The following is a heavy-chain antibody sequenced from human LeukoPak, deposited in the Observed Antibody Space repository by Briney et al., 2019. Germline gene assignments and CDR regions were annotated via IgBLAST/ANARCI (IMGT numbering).Heavy chain of an antibody. D-gene: IGHD3-16*01. J-gene: IGHJ4*02. CDR1: GFTFSSSA. CDR3: AKDGGLWVSAHRGDS. V-gene: IGHV3-23*01. Sequence: PGGSLRLSCAASGFTFSSSAMSWVRQAPGKGLEWVSAISDNGGYTYYADSVQGRFTISRDNSKSTLCLQMNSLRAEDTAVYYCAKDGGLWVSAHRGDSWGRGTLVTVSS. CDR2: ISDNGGYT.